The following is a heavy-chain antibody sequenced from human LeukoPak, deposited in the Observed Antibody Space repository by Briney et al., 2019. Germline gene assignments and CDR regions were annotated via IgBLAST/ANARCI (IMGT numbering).Heavy chain of an antibody. CDR3: ARGGGGWPFDY. CDR1: GFTFSSYG. CDR2: IYSRGDT. Sequence: GGSLRLSCAASGFTFSSYGMSWVRQAPGKGLEWVSLIYSRGDTKYADSVKGRFTISRDNSKNTLYLQMSSLRTEDAAVYYCARGGGGWPFDYWGQGTLVTVSS. D-gene: IGHD2-15*01. V-gene: IGHV3-66*01. J-gene: IGHJ4*02.